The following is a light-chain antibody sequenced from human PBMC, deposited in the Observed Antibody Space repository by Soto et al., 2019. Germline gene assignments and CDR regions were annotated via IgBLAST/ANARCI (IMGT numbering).Light chain of an antibody. CDR2: GAS. J-gene: IGKJ1*01. CDR3: QQYNNWPGT. Sequence: EIVMTQSPATLSVSPGERATLSCRASQIVSSNLAWYQQTPGQAPRLLIYGASTRATGIPARFSCSGSGTEFSLTISSLQSEDFAVYYCQQYNNWPGTFGQGTKVAIK. CDR1: QIVSSN. V-gene: IGKV3-15*01.